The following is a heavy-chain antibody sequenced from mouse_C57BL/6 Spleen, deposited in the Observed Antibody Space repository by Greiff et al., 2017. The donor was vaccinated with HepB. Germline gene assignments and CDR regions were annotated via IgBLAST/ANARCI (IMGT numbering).Heavy chain of an antibody. V-gene: IGHV1-64*01. Sequence: VQLQQPGAELVKPGASVKLSCKASGYTFTSYWMHWVKQRPGQGLEWIGMIHPNSGSTNYNEKFKSKATLTVDKSSSTAYMQLSSLTSEDSAVYYCASHYGSSYYAMDYWGQGTSVTVSS. CDR3: ASHYGSSYYAMDY. D-gene: IGHD1-1*01. J-gene: IGHJ4*01. CDR1: GYTFTSYW. CDR2: IHPNSGST.